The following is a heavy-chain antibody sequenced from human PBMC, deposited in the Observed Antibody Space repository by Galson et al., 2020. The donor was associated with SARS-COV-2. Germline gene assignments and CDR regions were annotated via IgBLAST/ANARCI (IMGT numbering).Heavy chain of an antibody. D-gene: IGHD4-17*01. J-gene: IGHJ4*02. V-gene: IGHV3-64D*08. CDR3: VKHGAAGTYGNFVY. CDR2: ISNSGDNT. CDR1: GFTFSTYA. Sequence: GESLKISCSASGFTFSTYAMHWVRQAPGKGLEFVSIISNSGDNTFYADSVKGRFTISRDNPKNTLYLQMSSLRAEDTALYYCVKHGAAGTYGNFVYWGQGTLVTVSS.